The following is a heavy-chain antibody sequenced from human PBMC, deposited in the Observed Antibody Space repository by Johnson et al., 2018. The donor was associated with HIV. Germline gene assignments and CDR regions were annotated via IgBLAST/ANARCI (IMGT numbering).Heavy chain of an antibody. D-gene: IGHD3-22*01. J-gene: IGHJ3*02. Sequence: VQLVESGGGLVQPGGSLRLSCAASGFTFSNAWMSWVRQAPGKGLEWVGRIKSKTDGGTTDYAAPVKGRFTISRDDSKNTLYLQMNSLRAEDTAVYYCARVTMIVVVMQAFDIWGQGTMVTVSS. CDR3: ARVTMIVVVMQAFDI. CDR2: IKSKTDGGTT. V-gene: IGHV3-15*01. CDR1: GFTFSNAW.